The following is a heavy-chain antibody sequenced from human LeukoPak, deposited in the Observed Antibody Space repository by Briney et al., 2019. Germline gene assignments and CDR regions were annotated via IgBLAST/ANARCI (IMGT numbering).Heavy chain of an antibody. Sequence: GGSLRLSCAASGFSFSRFWMTWVRQAPGKGLEWVASIKEDGGEIYYVDSVKGRFTISRDNAQNSLFLQIPTLRAEDTAIYFCARQPDAGTVDDWGQGTLVTVSS. CDR2: IKEDGGEI. CDR3: ARQPDAGTVDD. V-gene: IGHV3-7*05. D-gene: IGHD6-13*01. J-gene: IGHJ4*02. CDR1: GFSFSRFW.